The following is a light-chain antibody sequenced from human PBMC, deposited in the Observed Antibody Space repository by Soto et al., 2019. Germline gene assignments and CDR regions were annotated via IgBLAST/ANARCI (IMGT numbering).Light chain of an antibody. J-gene: IGKJ1*01. V-gene: IGKV1-13*02. CDR1: QGISSA. CDR3: QQSYSTL. Sequence: AIQLTQSPSSLSASVGDRVTITCRASQGISSALAWYQQKPGKVPKLLIYDASSLESGVPSRFSGSGSGTDFTLTISSLQPEDFATYYCQQSYSTLFGQGTKVEIK. CDR2: DAS.